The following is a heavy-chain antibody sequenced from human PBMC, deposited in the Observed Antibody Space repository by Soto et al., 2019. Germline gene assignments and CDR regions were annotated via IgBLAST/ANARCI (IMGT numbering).Heavy chain of an antibody. D-gene: IGHD6-6*01. Sequence: SQTLSLTCAISGDSVSSNSAAWNWIRQSPSRGLEWLGRTYYRSKWYNDYAVSVKSRITINPDTSKNQFSLQLNSVTPEDTAVYYCARDQGSSSPYYYYYMDVWGKGTTVTVSS. CDR3: ARDQGSSSPYYYYYMDV. V-gene: IGHV6-1*01. CDR1: GDSVSSNSAA. CDR2: TYYRSKWYN. J-gene: IGHJ6*03.